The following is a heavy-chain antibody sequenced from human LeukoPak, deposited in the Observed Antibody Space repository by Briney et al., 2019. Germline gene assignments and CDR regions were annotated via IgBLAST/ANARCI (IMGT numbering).Heavy chain of an antibody. CDR1: GFSFSTYW. J-gene: IGHJ4*02. Sequence: GGSLRLSCAASGFSFSTYWMTWVRQAPGKGLEWVANIKQDGSEKNYVDSVKGRFTISRDNAKNSLYLQMNSLRAEDTAVYYCAGEGALYDSSGYYYVTLDYWGQGTLVTVSS. D-gene: IGHD3-22*01. CDR3: AGEGALYDSSGYYYVTLDY. V-gene: IGHV3-7*01. CDR2: IKQDGSEK.